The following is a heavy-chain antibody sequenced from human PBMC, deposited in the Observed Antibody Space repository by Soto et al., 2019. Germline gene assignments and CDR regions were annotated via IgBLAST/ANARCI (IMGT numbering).Heavy chain of an antibody. J-gene: IGHJ5*02. D-gene: IGHD1-26*01. CDR2: INHSGST. CDR1: GGSFSGYY. Sequence: SETLSLTCAVYGGSFSGYYWSWIRQPPGKGLEWIGEINHSGSTNYNPSLKSRVTISVDTSKNQFSLKLSSVTAEDTALYYCARWGGSYYESWFDPWGQGTLVTVSS. CDR3: ARWGGSYYESWFDP. V-gene: IGHV4-34*01.